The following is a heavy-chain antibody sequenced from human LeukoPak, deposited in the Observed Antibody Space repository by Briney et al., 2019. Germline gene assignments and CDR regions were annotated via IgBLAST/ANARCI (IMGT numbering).Heavy chain of an antibody. CDR1: GLTISSYS. D-gene: IGHD3-10*01. CDR3: ATSHYGSGKSDY. CDR2: ISSSSSTI. Sequence: GGSLRLSCAASGLTISSYSMNWVRQAPGKGLQWVSYISSSSSTIYYADSVKGRFTISRDNAKNSLYLQMNSLRAEDTAVYYCATSHYGSGKSDYWGQGTLVTVSS. J-gene: IGHJ4*02. V-gene: IGHV3-48*01.